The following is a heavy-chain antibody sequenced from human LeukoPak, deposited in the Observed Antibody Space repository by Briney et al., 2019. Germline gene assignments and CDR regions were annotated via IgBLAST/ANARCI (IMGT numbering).Heavy chain of an antibody. CDR3: AGAVPAASWFDP. CDR1: GGSISSYY. V-gene: IGHV4-59*01. Sequence: SETLSLTCTVSGGSISSYYWSWIRQPPGKGLEWIGYIYYSGSTNYNPSLKSRVTISVDTSKNQFSLKLSSVTAADTAVYYCAGAVPAASWFDPWGQGTLVTVSS. CDR2: IYYSGST. J-gene: IGHJ5*02. D-gene: IGHD2-2*01.